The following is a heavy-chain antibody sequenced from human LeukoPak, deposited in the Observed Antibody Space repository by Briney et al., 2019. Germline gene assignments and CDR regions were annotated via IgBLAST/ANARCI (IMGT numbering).Heavy chain of an antibody. CDR3: AKDPGYCSSTSCHGYADGFDV. Sequence: PGGPLRLSCAASGFTFSSYAMSWVRQAPGKGLEWVSAISGNDGRTYYTDSVKGRFTISRDNSKNTLYLQMNSLKAEDTALYYCAKDPGYCSSTSCHGYADGFDVWGQGTMVTISS. J-gene: IGHJ3*01. CDR1: GFTFSSYA. D-gene: IGHD2-2*03. V-gene: IGHV3-23*01. CDR2: ISGNDGRT.